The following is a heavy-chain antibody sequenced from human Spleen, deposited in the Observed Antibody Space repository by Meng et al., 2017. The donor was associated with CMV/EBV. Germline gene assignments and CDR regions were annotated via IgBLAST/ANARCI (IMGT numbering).Heavy chain of an antibody. Sequence: QVPLQQWGAGLLKPPETLSLTCAVYGGSFSGYYWSWIRQPPGKGLEWIGEINRSGSTNYNPSLKSRVTISVDTSKNQFSLKLSSVTAADTAVYYCARYAWHSMMPFDYWGQGTLVTVSS. V-gene: IGHV4-34*01. J-gene: IGHJ4*02. CDR3: ARYAWHSMMPFDY. D-gene: IGHD3-22*01. CDR1: GGSFSGYY. CDR2: INRSGST.